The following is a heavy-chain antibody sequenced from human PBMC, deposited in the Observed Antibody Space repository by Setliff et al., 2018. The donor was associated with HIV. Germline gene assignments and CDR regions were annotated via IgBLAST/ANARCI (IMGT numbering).Heavy chain of an antibody. Sequence: GSLRLSCAASGFSVSSNYMSWVRQAPGKGLEWVSAISDSGGSTYYADSVKGRFTISRDNSKNTLFLQMNSLRAEDTAIYYCAKGGDDYYYYFMDVWGKGTTVTVSS. CDR2: ISDSGGST. CDR1: GFSVSSNY. J-gene: IGHJ6*03. D-gene: IGHD4-17*01. CDR3: AKGGDDYYYYFMDV. V-gene: IGHV3-23*01.